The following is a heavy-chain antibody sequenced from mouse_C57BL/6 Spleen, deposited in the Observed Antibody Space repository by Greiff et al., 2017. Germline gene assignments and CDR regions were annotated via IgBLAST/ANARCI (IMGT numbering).Heavy chain of an antibody. CDR2: INPSSGYT. V-gene: IGHV1-4*01. Sequence: QVQLQQSGAELARPGASVKMSCKASGYTFTSYTMHWVKQRPGQGLEWIGYINPSSGYTKYNQKFKDKATLTEDKSSSTAYMQLSSLTSEDSAVYYCARSDPYEYFDVWGTGTTVTVSS. J-gene: IGHJ1*03. CDR3: ARSDPYEYFDV. CDR1: GYTFTSYT. D-gene: IGHD1-1*01.